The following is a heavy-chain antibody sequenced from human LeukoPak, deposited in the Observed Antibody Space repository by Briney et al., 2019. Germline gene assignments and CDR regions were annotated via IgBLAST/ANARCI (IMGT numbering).Heavy chain of an antibody. CDR2: IRHDDTKK. CDR3: AQDSGEASTDLAYYSNYYMAV. Sequence: GGSLRLSCAVSGFAFTTQGIHWVRQAPGKGLEWVAFIRHDDTKKFYADSVTGRFTISRDRSKNTVFRQMGSLRPADSGVYHCAQDSGEASTDLAYYSNYYMAVWGKGTTVSVSS. V-gene: IGHV3-30*02. D-gene: IGHD3-10*01. CDR1: GFAFTTQG. J-gene: IGHJ6*03.